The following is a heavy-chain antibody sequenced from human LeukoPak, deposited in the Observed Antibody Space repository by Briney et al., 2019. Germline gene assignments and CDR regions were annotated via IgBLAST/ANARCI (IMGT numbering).Heavy chain of an antibody. Sequence: PGGSLRLSCAASGFTFSTYGMRWVRQTPVKGLEWVACIRYDGGLKHYADPAKGLFTMYRHNSKSTLYLEMRSPRVEDTAVYYRANSQGGSDKWFDPWGQGTLITVSS. CDR3: ANSQGGSDKWFDP. CDR1: GFTFSTYG. J-gene: IGHJ5*02. D-gene: IGHD1-26*01. V-gene: IGHV3-30*02. CDR2: IRYDGGLK.